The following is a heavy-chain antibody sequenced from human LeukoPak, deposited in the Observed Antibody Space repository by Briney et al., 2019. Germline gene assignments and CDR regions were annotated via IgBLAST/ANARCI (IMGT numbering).Heavy chain of an antibody. J-gene: IGHJ3*02. V-gene: IGHV1-69*05. Sequence: SVKVSCKTSGGTFSSFAISWVRQAPGQGLEWMGGVIPIFGTAKYAQKFQGRVTITTDESTSTAYMELSSLRSEDTAVYYCASPYCGGDCSPITQGAFDIWGQGTMVTVSS. CDR2: VIPIFGTA. D-gene: IGHD2-21*02. CDR1: GGTFSSFA. CDR3: ASPYCGGDCSPITQGAFDI.